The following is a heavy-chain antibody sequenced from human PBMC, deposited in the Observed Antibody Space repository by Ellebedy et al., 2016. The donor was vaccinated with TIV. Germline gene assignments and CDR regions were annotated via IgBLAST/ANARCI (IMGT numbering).Heavy chain of an antibody. J-gene: IGHJ4*02. CDR3: ARQSVAGSY. CDR2: IYYSGST. CDR1: GGSISSSSYY. Sequence: MPGGSLRLSCTVSGGSISSSSYYWGWIRQPPGKGLEWIGSIYYSGSTYYNPSLKSRVTISVDTSKNQFSLKLSSVTAADTAVYYCARQSVAGSYWGQGTLVTVSS. D-gene: IGHD6-19*01. V-gene: IGHV4-39*01.